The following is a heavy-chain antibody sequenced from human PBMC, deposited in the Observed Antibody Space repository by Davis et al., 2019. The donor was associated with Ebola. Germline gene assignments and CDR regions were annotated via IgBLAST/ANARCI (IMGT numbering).Heavy chain of an antibody. Sequence: GSLRLSCTVSGTSITSYFWSWIRQPPGKGLEWIGYIYYSGSTNYNPSLKSRVTISVDTSKNQFSLKLSSVTAADTAVYYCATIRYFAYWGQGTLVTVSS. CDR1: GTSITSYF. V-gene: IGHV4-59*12. D-gene: IGHD3-9*01. CDR2: IYYSGST. J-gene: IGHJ4*02. CDR3: ATIRYFAY.